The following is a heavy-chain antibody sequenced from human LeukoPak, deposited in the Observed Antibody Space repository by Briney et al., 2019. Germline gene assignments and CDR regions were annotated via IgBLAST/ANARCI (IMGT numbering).Heavy chain of an antibody. D-gene: IGHD1-7*01. J-gene: IGHJ6*03. Sequence: GGSLRLSFAASGFTVSSNYMSWVRQAPGKGLEWVSVIYSGGSTYYADSVKGRFTISRDNSKNTLYLQMNSLRAEDTAVYYCLDNWNYGGFYRDVWGKGTTVTVSS. CDR3: LDNWNYGGFYRDV. CDR2: IYSGGST. V-gene: IGHV3-53*01. CDR1: GFTVSSNY.